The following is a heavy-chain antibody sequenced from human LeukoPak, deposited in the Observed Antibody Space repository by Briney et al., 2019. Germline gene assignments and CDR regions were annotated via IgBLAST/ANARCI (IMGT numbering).Heavy chain of an antibody. V-gene: IGHV1-18*01. D-gene: IGHD5-18*01. Sequence: ASVKVSCKASGYTFTSYGISWVRQAPGQGLEWMGWISAYNGNTNYAQKLQGRVTMTTDTSTSTAYMELSSLRSEDTAVYYCASGDTAMVRALNYYYYMDVWGKGTTVTVSS. CDR3: ASGDTAMVRALNYYYYMDV. CDR2: ISAYNGNT. J-gene: IGHJ6*03. CDR1: GYTFTSYG.